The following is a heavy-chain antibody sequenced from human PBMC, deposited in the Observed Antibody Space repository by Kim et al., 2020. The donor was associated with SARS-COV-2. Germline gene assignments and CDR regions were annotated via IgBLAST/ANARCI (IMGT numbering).Heavy chain of an antibody. Sequence: GGSLRLSCAASGFTFSIYATNWVRQAPGKGLEWVSAIDQSGTGTYDADSVEGRFTISRDNSKNMLYLQMNSLRAEDTAVYYCARRNGYHGSGYMDVWGRGTTVTVSS. V-gene: IGHV3-23*05. D-gene: IGHD3-10*01. CDR1: GFTFSIYA. CDR3: ARRNGYHGSGYMDV. J-gene: IGHJ6*02. CDR2: IDQSGTGT.